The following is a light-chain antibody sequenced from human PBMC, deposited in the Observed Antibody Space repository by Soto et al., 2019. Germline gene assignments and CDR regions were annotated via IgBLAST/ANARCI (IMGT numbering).Light chain of an antibody. CDR2: AAS. V-gene: IGKV3-20*01. CDR3: QQFDNPGYT. J-gene: IGKJ2*01. CDR1: QSVTNNY. Sequence: EIVLTQSPGTLSLSPGERATLSCRASQSVTNNYLAWYQQKPGQAPKLLIFAASSRATGIPDRVSGSGSGTDFTLTISRLEPEDFAMYYCQQFDNPGYTFGRGTRLDI.